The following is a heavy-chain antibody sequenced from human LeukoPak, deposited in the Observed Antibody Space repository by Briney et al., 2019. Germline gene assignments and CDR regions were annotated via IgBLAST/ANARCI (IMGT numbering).Heavy chain of an antibody. CDR3: ARQSRFRYFDY. J-gene: IGHJ4*02. CDR1: GGSISSYY. Sequence: PSETLSLTCTDSGGSISSYYWSWIRQPPGKGLEWIGYIYYSGSTNYNPSLKSRVTISVDTSKNQFSLKLSSVTAADTAVYYCARQSRFRYFDYWGQGTLVTVSS. V-gene: IGHV4-59*08. CDR2: IYYSGST.